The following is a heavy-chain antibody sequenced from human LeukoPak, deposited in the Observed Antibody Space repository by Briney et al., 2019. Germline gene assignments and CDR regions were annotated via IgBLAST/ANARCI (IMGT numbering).Heavy chain of an antibody. V-gene: IGHV3-48*02. J-gene: IGHJ3*02. Sequence: PGGSLRLSCAASGFTFSSYSMNWVRQAPGKRLEWVSHISSGSGSISYADSVMGRFTISRDNAKNSLYLQMNSLRDEDTAVYYCVRNMGGVWGMAFDIRGQGTMVTVSS. CDR1: GFTFSSYS. D-gene: IGHD3-16*01. CDR3: VRNMGGVWGMAFDI. CDR2: ISSGSGSI.